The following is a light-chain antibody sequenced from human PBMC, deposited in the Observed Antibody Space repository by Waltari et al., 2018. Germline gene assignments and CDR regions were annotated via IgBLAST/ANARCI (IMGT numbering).Light chain of an antibody. CDR2: YDS. CDR3: HVWHAALDPGV. J-gene: IGLJ1*01. Sequence: SYVVTQPPSVSVAPGETARITCGGDNLGRYSVHWYQQRPGQAPILIMRYDSDRPSGIPDRFSGFNSGNTATLTISRVEAGDEADYYCHVWHAALDPGVFGSGTEVTVL. V-gene: IGLV3-21*04. CDR1: NLGRYS.